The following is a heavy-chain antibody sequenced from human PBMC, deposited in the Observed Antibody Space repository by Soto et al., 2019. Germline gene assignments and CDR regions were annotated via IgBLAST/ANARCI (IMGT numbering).Heavy chain of an antibody. CDR1: GYTFTSYG. J-gene: IGHJ5*02. V-gene: IGHV1-18*01. Sequence: QVQLVQSGAEVKKPGASVKVSCKASGYTFTSYGLSWVRQAPGQGLEWMGRISAYNYNTNYAQKLQGRFTMTTDTSTSTGYMELRSLRSDDTSVYYCARVGGALGHWFDPWGQGTLVTVSS. D-gene: IGHD3-16*01. CDR2: ISAYNYNT. CDR3: ARVGGALGHWFDP.